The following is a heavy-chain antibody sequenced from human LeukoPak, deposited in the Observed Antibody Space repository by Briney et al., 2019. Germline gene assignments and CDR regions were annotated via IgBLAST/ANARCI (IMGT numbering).Heavy chain of an antibody. Sequence: SETLSLTCTVSGGSINSYYWSWIRQPPGKGLEWIGYIYYSGSTNYNPSLKSRVTISLDTSKNQFSLKLSSVTAADTAVYYCARVWGVAVAGSYYYYGMDVWGQGTTVTVSS. J-gene: IGHJ6*02. CDR3: ARVWGVAVAGSYYYYGMDV. CDR2: IYYSGST. V-gene: IGHV4-59*12. CDR1: GGSINSYY. D-gene: IGHD6-19*01.